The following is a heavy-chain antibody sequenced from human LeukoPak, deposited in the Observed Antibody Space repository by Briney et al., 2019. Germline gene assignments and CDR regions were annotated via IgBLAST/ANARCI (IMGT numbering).Heavy chain of an antibody. CDR2: IYYSGST. CDR3: ARAWRVGSERVWTFDI. CDR1: GGSISSSSYY. J-gene: IGHJ3*02. Sequence: SETLSLTCTVSGGSISSSSYYWGWIRQPPGKGLEWIGTIYYSGSTYYNPSLKSRVTISVDTSKNQFSLKLSSVTAADTAVYFCARAWRVGSERVWTFDIWGQGTMVTVPS. D-gene: IGHD6-19*01. V-gene: IGHV4-39*07.